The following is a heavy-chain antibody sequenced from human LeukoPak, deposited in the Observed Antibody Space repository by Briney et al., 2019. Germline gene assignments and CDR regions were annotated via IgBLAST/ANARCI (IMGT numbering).Heavy chain of an antibody. Sequence: GGSLRLSCAASGFTFSTYSMNWVRQAPGKGLEWVSSISSSSSYIYHADSVKGRFTISRDNAKNSLYLQMNSLRAEDTAVYYCARTGGSGSSYWGQGTLVTVSS. CDR1: GFTFSTYS. V-gene: IGHV3-21*01. D-gene: IGHD3-10*01. J-gene: IGHJ4*02. CDR3: ARTGGSGSSY. CDR2: ISSSSSYI.